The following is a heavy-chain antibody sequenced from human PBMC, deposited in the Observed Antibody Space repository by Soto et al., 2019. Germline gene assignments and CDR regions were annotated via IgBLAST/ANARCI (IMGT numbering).Heavy chain of an antibody. Sequence: QVQLQESGPGLVKPSQTLSLTCTVSGGSISSGGYYWSWIRQHPGKGLEWIGYIYYSGSTYYNPSLKRRVTIAVDTSKNPFSLKLSSVTAADTAVYYCARGDYDSSGLDYWGQGTLVTVSS. CDR1: GGSISSGGYY. V-gene: IGHV4-31*03. D-gene: IGHD3-22*01. J-gene: IGHJ4*02. CDR3: ARGDYDSSGLDY. CDR2: IYYSGST.